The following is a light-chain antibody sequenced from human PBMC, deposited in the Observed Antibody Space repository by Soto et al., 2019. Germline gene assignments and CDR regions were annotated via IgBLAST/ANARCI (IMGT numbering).Light chain of an antibody. Sequence: EVVMTQSPATLSVSPGERSTLSCMSSRSVGSNLAWYQQKPGQAPRILIYGASTRATGIPARFSGSGSGTEFTLTISSLQSEDSAVYYCQQFYNWPPITFGQGTRLEIK. J-gene: IGKJ5*01. CDR2: GAS. V-gene: IGKV3-15*01. CDR3: QQFYNWPPIT. CDR1: RSVGSN.